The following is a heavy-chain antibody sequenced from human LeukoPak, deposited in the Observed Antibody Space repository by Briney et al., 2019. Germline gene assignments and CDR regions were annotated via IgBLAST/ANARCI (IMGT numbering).Heavy chain of an antibody. CDR2: IYTSGNT. V-gene: IGHV4-61*02. J-gene: IGHJ2*01. Sequence: SETLSLTCTVSGGSISSGSYYWSWIRQPAGKGLEWIGRIYTSGNTNYNPSLKSRVTISVDTSKNQSSLKLSSVTAADTAVYYCARARQYQLHPYWYFDLWGRGTLVTVSS. CDR3: ARARQYQLHPYWYFDL. D-gene: IGHD2-2*01. CDR1: GGSISSGSYY.